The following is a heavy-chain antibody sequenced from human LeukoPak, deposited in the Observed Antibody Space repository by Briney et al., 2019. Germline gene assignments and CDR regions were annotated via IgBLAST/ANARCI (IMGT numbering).Heavy chain of an antibody. CDR2: INNSGRTK. Sequence: AGGSLRLSCAASGFTFSSYEMNWVRQAPGKGLEWVSYINNSGRTKYYADSVKGRFTISRDNAKNSLYLQMNSLRAEDTAVYYCARDLGAQTMVFFDPWGQGTLVTVSS. D-gene: IGHD4/OR15-4a*01. CDR3: ARDLGAQTMVFFDP. J-gene: IGHJ5*02. CDR1: GFTFSSYE. V-gene: IGHV3-48*03.